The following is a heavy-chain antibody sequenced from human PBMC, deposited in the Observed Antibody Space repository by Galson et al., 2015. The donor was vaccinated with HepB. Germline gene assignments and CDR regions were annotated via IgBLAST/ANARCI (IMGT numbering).Heavy chain of an antibody. D-gene: IGHD3-10*01. J-gene: IGHJ5*02. CDR2: MNPNSGNT. CDR1: GYTFTSYD. CDR3: ARTNVWFGELLFLSGQNWFDP. Sequence: SVKVSCKASGYTFTSYDINWVRQATGQGLEWMGWMNPNSGNTGYAQKFQGRVTMTRNTSISTAYMELSSLRSEDTAVYYCARTNVWFGELLFLSGQNWFDPWGQGTLVTVSS. V-gene: IGHV1-8*01.